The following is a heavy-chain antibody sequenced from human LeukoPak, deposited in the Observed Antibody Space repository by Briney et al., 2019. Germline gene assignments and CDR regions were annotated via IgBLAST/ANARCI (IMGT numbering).Heavy chain of an antibody. V-gene: IGHV3-11*01. CDR3: ARDAEMATISRYYYYGMDV. Sequence: GGSLRLSCAASGFTFSDYYMNWIRQAPGKGLEWVSYISSSGSTIYYADSVKGRFTISRDNAKNSLYLQMNSLRAEDTAVYYCARDAEMATISRYYYYGMDVWGQGTTVTVSS. CDR1: GFTFSDYY. D-gene: IGHD5-24*01. CDR2: ISSSGSTI. J-gene: IGHJ6*02.